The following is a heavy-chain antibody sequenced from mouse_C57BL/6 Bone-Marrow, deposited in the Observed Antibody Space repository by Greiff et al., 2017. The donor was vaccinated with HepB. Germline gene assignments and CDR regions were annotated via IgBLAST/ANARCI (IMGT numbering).Heavy chain of an antibody. CDR3: ARGSMITHYFDY. CDR2: ISSGSSTI. CDR1: GFTFRDYG. Sequence: EVQLMESGGGLVKPGGSLKLSCAASGFTFRDYGMHWVRQAPEKGLEWVAYISSGSSTIYYADTVKGRFTISRDNAKNTLFLQMTSLRSEDTAMYYCARGSMITHYFDYWGQGTTLTVSS. V-gene: IGHV5-17*01. D-gene: IGHD2-4*01. J-gene: IGHJ2*01.